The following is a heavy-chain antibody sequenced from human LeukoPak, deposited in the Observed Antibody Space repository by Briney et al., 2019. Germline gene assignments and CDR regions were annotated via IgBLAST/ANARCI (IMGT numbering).Heavy chain of an antibody. J-gene: IGHJ6*02. CDR2: IKSKTGGGTT. CDR1: GFTFSSYW. D-gene: IGHD4-17*01. Sequence: GGSLRLSCAASGFTFSSYWMNWARQAPGKGLEWVGRIKSKTGGGTTDYAAPVKGRFTISRDDSKNTLYLQMNSLKTEDTAVYYCTTTATVTYSYYYYYGMDVWGQGTTVTVSS. CDR3: TTTATVTYSYYYYYGMDV. V-gene: IGHV3-15*07.